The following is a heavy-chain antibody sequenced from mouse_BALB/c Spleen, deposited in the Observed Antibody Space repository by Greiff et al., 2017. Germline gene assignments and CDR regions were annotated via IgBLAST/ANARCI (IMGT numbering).Heavy chain of an antibody. CDR2: INPYNDGT. D-gene: IGHD2-1*01. V-gene: IGHV1-14*01. CDR1: GYTFTSYV. CDR3: AREDGNYEGAWFAY. J-gene: IGHJ3*01. Sequence: EVQLQQSGPELVKPGASVKMSCKASGYTFTSYVMHWVKQKPGQGLEWIGYINPYNDGTKYNEKFKGKATLTSDKSSSTAYMELSSLTSEDSAVYYCAREDGNYEGAWFAYWGQGTLVTVSA.